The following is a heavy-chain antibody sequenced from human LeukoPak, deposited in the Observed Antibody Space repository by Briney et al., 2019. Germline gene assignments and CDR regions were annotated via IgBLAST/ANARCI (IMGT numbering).Heavy chain of an antibody. CDR2: INPNSGGT. CDR1: GYTFTGYY. CDR3: ARKGISGIVVVPAALGDFDY. J-gene: IGHJ4*02. V-gene: IGHV1-2*02. D-gene: IGHD2-2*01. Sequence: ASVKVSCKASGYTFTGYYMHWVRQAPGQGLEWMGWINPNSGGTNYAQKFQGRVTMTRDTSISTAYMELSRLRSDDTAVYYCARKGISGIVVVPAALGDFDYWGQGTLVTVSS.